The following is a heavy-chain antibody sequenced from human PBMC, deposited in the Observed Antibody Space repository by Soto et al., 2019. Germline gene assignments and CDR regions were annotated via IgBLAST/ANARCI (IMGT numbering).Heavy chain of an antibody. CDR2: MNPKSGDS. CDR3: ATGLAVRTYFFVS. Sequence: QVQLVQSGAEVKKPGASVKVSCKASGSPFNTYDINWVRQATGQGLEWMGWMNPKSGDSGYAQKFQGRVTMTRNTSISTAYMELTSLTSDDTAVYYCATGLAVRTYFFVSWGQGTLVTVSS. V-gene: IGHV1-8*01. CDR1: GSPFNTYD. J-gene: IGHJ5*01. D-gene: IGHD1-26*01.